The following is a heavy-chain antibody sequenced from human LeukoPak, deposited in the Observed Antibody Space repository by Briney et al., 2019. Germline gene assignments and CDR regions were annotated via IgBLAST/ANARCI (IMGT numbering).Heavy chain of an antibody. J-gene: IGHJ4*02. CDR3: ARDHSSSSEDY. CDR1: GYSISNGYY. V-gene: IGHV4-38-2*02. D-gene: IGHD6-13*01. CDR2: IFHTGST. Sequence: AETLSLTCTVSGYSISNGYYWAWIRQPPGKGLEWIGSIFHTGSTYHNPSLKSRVTISVDTSKNQFSLKLNSVTAADTAVYYCARDHSSSSEDYWGQGTLATVSS.